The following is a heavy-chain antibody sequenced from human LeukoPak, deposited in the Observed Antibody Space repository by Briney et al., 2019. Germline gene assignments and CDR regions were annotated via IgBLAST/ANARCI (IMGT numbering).Heavy chain of an antibody. D-gene: IGHD3-10*01. CDR2: IYYSGST. CDR3: ARLAAGYYGYDY. Sequence: PSETLSLTCTVSGGSISSYYWSWIRQPPGKGLEWIGYIYYSGSTNYNPSLKSRVTISVDTSKNQFSLKPSSVTAADTAVYYCARLAAGYYGYDYWGQGTLVTVSS. CDR1: GGSISSYY. J-gene: IGHJ4*02. V-gene: IGHV4-59*08.